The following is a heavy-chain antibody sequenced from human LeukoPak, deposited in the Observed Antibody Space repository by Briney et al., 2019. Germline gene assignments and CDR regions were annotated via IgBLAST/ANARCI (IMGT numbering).Heavy chain of an antibody. CDR3: AKRDRPCSGDCSAPYYFDY. J-gene: IGHJ4*02. V-gene: IGHV3-23*01. D-gene: IGHD2-21*02. CDR1: GFTVSSNY. Sequence: PGGSLRLSCAASGFTVSSNYMSWVRQAPGKGLEWVSSISSSGANTYYADSVKGRFTIARDNSKNTLYLQMSSLRAEDTAVYYCAKRDRPCSGDCSAPYYFDYWGQGTLVTVSS. CDR2: ISSSGANT.